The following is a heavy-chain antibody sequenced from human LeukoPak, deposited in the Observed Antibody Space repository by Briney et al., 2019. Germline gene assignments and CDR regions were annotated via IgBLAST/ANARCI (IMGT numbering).Heavy chain of an antibody. J-gene: IGHJ5*02. V-gene: IGHV3-15*01. CDR3: ATFRHRSFDP. CDR2: IKSKTDGGTT. CDR1: GFTYAW. Sequence: GGSLRLSCAASGFTYAWMSWVRQAPGKGLEWVGRIKSKTDGGTTDYAAPVKGGFTISRDDSKNTLYLQMNSLKTEDTAVYYCATFRHRSFDPWGQGTLVTVSS.